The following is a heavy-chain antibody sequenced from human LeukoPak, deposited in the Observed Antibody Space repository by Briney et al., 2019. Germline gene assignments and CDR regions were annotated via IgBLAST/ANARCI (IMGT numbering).Heavy chain of an antibody. V-gene: IGHV1-2*02. J-gene: IGHJ5*02. CDR1: GYTFTDYY. D-gene: IGHD3-10*01. Sequence: GVSVKVSCKASGYTFTDYYINWVRQAPGQGLEWIGWINPNSGDTNYAQKFQDRATMTRDTSISTAYIELNFLRSDDTAVFYCARGDYYGSPKVVAAWGQGTLVTVSS. CDR2: INPNSGDT. CDR3: ARGDYYGSPKVVAA.